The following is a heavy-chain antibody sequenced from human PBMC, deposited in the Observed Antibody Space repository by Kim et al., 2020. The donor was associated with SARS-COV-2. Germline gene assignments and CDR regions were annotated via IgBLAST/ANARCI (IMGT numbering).Heavy chain of an antibody. J-gene: IGHJ6*02. CDR3: ARDLYYSRKYYYYGMDV. D-gene: IGHD3-22*01. Sequence: SETLSLTCTVSGGSISSYYWSWIQQPPGKGLEWIGYIYYSGSTNYNPSLKSRVTISVDTSKNKFSLKLSSVTAADTAVYYCARDLYYSRKYYYYGMDVWRQGTTVTVSS. CDR2: IYYSGST. CDR1: GGSISSYY. V-gene: IGHV4-59*13.